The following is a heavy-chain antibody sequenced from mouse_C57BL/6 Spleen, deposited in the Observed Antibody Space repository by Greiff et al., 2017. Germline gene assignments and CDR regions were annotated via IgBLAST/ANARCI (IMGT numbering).Heavy chain of an antibody. J-gene: IGHJ2*01. Sequence: QVQLQQPGAELVKPGASVKLSCKASGYTFTSYWMQWVKQRPGQGLEWIGEIDPSDSYTNYNQKFKGKATLTVDTTSSTAYMQLSSLTSEDSAVYYCARWGLFGDWGQGTTLTVAS. V-gene: IGHV1-50*01. CDR3: ARWGLFGD. CDR2: IDPSDSYT. CDR1: GYTFTSYW. D-gene: IGHD3-1*01.